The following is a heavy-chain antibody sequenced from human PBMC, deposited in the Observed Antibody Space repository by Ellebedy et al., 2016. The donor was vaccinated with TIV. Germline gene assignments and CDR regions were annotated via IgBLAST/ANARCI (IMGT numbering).Heavy chain of an antibody. J-gene: IGHJ4*02. CDR2: ISWNSGSI. CDR1: GFTFSDSW. D-gene: IGHD3-3*01. V-gene: IGHV3-9*01. CDR3: ARDWNEGYDGYFDY. Sequence: SLKISCVGSGFTFSDSWMNWVRHAPGKGLEWVSGISWNSGSIGSADSVKGRSTISRDNSKNTLYLQMNSLRVEDTAVYYCARDWNEGYDGYFDYWGQGTVVTVSS.